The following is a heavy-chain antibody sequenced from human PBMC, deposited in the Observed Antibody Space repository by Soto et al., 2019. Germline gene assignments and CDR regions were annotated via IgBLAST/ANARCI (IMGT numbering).Heavy chain of an antibody. D-gene: IGHD2-15*01. CDR1: GFTFSSYD. V-gene: IGHV3-13*01. CDR3: ARGSGGSWYYYYGMDV. Sequence: GGSLRLSCAASGFTFSSYDMHWVRQATGKGLEWVSAIGTAGDTYYPGSVKGRFTISRENAKNSLYLQMNSLRAGDTAVYYCARGSGGSWYYYYGMDVWGQGTTVTVSS. CDR2: IGTAGDT. J-gene: IGHJ6*02.